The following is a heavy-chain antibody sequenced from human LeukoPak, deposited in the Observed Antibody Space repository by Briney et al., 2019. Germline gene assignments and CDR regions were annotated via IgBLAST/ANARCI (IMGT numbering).Heavy chain of an antibody. D-gene: IGHD1-26*01. CDR1: GYSFTTYW. CDR2: ISPDDSDI. Sequence: GESLKISCKGSGYSFTTYWIAWVRQMPGRGLEWMGIISPDDSDIRYSPSFQGHVTISADKSISTAYLQWSSLQASDTAMYYCARHEGSGSYYSYWGQGTLVTV. V-gene: IGHV5-51*01. J-gene: IGHJ4*02. CDR3: ARHEGSGSYYSY.